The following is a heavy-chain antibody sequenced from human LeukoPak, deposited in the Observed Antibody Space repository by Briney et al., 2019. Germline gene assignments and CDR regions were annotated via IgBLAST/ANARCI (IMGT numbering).Heavy chain of an antibody. CDR3: ARGRTPGDNYFDN. CDR1: GFAFSTYT. Sequence: PGGSLRLSCAASGFAFSTYTMNWVRQAPGKGLEWVSSITSSSDYIYYADSVKGRFTISRDNAKNSLYLRMNGLRAGDTAVYYWARGRTPGDNYFDNWAREPWSPSPQ. CDR2: ITSSSDYI. V-gene: IGHV3-21*01. J-gene: IGHJ4*02. D-gene: IGHD2-15*01.